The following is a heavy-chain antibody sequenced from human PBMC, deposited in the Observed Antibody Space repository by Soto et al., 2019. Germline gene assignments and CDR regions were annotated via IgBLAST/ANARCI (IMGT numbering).Heavy chain of an antibody. V-gene: IGHV3-23*01. CDR3: AKGKGVGATPDGANC. CDR1: GFTFSSFG. CDR2: VRSDGDTT. J-gene: IGHJ4*02. D-gene: IGHD1-26*01. Sequence: EVQVLESGGGLVQPGGSLRLSCAASGFTFSSFGMNWVRQAPGNGLEWVSGVRSDGDTTYNAESVKGRFTVSRDTSKNTVYLQMNSLRAEDTAVYYCAKGKGVGATPDGANCWGQGTPVTVSS.